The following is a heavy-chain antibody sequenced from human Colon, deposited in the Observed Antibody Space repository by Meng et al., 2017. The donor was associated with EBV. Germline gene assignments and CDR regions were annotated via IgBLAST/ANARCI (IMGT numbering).Heavy chain of an antibody. CDR3: ARVPTTGYKDH. D-gene: IGHD3-9*01. V-gene: IGHV4-34*02. CDR2: VSHPGSA. J-gene: IGHJ4*02. CDR1: GGSFSGYV. Sequence: QVLLRQLGEGLLKPSETLSLTCTANGGSFSGYVWSWVRQPPGKGMEWIGEVSHPGSANYNPSLKSRVTISVDASEKQFSLRLTSVTAADSAVYYCARVPTTGYKDHWGQGTLVTVSS.